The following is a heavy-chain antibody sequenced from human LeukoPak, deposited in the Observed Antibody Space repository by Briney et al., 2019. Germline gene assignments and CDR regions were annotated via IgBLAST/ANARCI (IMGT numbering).Heavy chain of an antibody. CDR1: GGSISSYY. J-gene: IGHJ6*02. D-gene: IGHD3-10*01. Sequence: SETLSLTCTVSGGSISSYYWSWLRQPPGKGLEWIGYIYYSGSTNYNPSLKSRVTISVDTSKNQFSLKLSTVTAADTAVYYCARAHYYGSGSYYSPPYGMDVWGQGTTVTVSS. CDR2: IYYSGST. V-gene: IGHV4-59*01. CDR3: ARAHYYGSGSYYSPPYGMDV.